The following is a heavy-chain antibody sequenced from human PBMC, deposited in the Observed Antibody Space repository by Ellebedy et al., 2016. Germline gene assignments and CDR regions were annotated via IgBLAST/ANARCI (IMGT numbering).Heavy chain of an antibody. CDR1: GGSISSGDYY. D-gene: IGHD3-22*01. Sequence: LRLSCTVSGGSISSGDYYWSWIRQPPGKGLEWIGYIYYSGSTYYNPSLKSRVTISVDTSKNQFSLKLSSVTAADTAVYYCARDNYYDSSGYYYYYYGMDVWGQGTTVTVSS. CDR2: IYYSGST. J-gene: IGHJ6*02. V-gene: IGHV4-30-4*01. CDR3: ARDNYYDSSGYYYYYYGMDV.